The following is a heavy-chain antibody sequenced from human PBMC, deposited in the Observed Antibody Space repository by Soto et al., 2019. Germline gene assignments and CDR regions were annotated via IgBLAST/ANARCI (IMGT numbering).Heavy chain of an antibody. V-gene: IGHV4-31*03. D-gene: IGHD3-3*01. CDR3: ARDTGDVSGVGFDS. J-gene: IGHJ4*02. CDR1: GDSIRSSYHY. CDR2: IYKSGST. Sequence: QVHLQESGPRLVKPSQTLSLTCSVSGDSIRSSYHYWGWVRQPQGKGLEWIGYIYKSGSTYYSPSLESRLMMSVDTSKNQFSLKLTSGTAADTAIYYCARDTGDVSGVGFDSWGQGALVTVSS.